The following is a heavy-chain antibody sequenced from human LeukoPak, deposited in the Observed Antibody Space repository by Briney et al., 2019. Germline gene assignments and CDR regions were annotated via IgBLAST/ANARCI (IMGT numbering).Heavy chain of an antibody. CDR1: GFTVTSYG. Sequence: GGSLRLSCAASGFTVTSYGMHWVRQAPGKGLEWVAFIRHDGSNKYYTDSVKGRFTISRDNSKNTLYLQMNSLRPEDTAVYYCARTSSSWSDFDYWGQGTLVTVSS. V-gene: IGHV3-30*02. J-gene: IGHJ4*02. CDR2: IRHDGSNK. CDR3: ARTSSSWSDFDY. D-gene: IGHD6-13*01.